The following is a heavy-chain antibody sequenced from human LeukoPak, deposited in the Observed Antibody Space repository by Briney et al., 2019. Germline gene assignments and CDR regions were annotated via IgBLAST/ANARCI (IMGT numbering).Heavy chain of an antibody. CDR3: ARGELGDSSGFSFFDY. CDR2: VIAIFGRV. Sequence: SSVKVSCKASRGTFSSYGISWVRPAPGRGLAGVGGVIAIFGRVKYGQKFQGRATITTDESTSTAYMELSSLTSEDTGVYYCARGELGDSSGFSFFDYWGQGTLVTVSS. V-gene: IGHV1-69*05. J-gene: IGHJ4*02. CDR1: RGTFSSYG. D-gene: IGHD3-22*01.